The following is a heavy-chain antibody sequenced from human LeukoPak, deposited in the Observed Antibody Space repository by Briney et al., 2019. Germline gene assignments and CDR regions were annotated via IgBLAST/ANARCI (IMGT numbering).Heavy chain of an antibody. Sequence: GGSLRLSCAASGFTFSTYGMHWVRQAPGKGLEWVAVISYDGRNKYYADSVKGRFTISRDNSKNTLYLQINSLRVEDTAVYYCAKISFDYWGQGTLVTVSS. CDR3: AKISFDY. J-gene: IGHJ4*02. CDR1: GFTFSTYG. CDR2: ISYDGRNK. V-gene: IGHV3-30*18.